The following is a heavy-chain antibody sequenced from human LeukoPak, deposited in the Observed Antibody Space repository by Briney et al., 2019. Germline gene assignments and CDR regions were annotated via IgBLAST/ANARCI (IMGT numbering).Heavy chain of an antibody. V-gene: IGHV1-2*06. CDR2: INPNSGGT. J-gene: IGHJ4*02. D-gene: IGHD6-6*01. CDR1: GYTFTGYY. CDR3: AIQSIVPRPGY. Sequence: ASVKVSCKASGYTFTGYYMHWVRQAPGQGLEWMGRINPNSGGTDYAQKFQGRVTITRDTSVNTAYMELSRLGSDDTAVYYCAIQSIVPRPGYWGQGTLVTVSS.